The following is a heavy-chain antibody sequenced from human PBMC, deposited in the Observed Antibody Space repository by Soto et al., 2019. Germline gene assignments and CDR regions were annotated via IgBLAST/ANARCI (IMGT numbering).Heavy chain of an antibody. CDR1: GYNFTTYG. CDR2: ISGHNGHT. CDR3: ARYQPYSTGYYYFDH. V-gene: IGHV1-18*01. D-gene: IGHD6-19*01. Sequence: QVQLVQSGAEVKKPGASVKVSCKTSGYNFTTYGVSWVRQAPGQGLEWMGWISGHNGHTNYAQTFQGRVTMTTDTSTNTAHLELRRLRSYHPAVYYCARYQPYSTGYYYFDHWGQGTLAIVTS. J-gene: IGHJ4*02.